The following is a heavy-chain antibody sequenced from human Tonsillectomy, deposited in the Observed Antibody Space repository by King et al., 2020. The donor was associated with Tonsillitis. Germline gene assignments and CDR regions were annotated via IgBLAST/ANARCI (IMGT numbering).Heavy chain of an antibody. CDR1: GFTFSNYA. D-gene: IGHD2-15*01. CDR3: ARDLSPYCSGGSCYSFVY. V-gene: IGHV3-30-3*01. J-gene: IGHJ4*02. Sequence: VQLVESGGGVVQPGRSLRLSCAASGFTFSNYAMHWVRQAPGKGLEWVAVISYDGSNKYYADSVKGRFTISRDNSKNTLYLQMNSLRAEDTAVYYCARDLSPYCSGGSCYSFVYWGQGTLVTVSS. CDR2: ISYDGSNK.